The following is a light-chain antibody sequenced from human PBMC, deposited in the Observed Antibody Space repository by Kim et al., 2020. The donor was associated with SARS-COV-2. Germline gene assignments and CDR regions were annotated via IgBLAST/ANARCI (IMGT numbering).Light chain of an antibody. CDR3: QVWESRTDHVI. CDR2: YDS. V-gene: IGLV3-21*01. CDR1: DIEKKR. Sequence: APGETAAINGGGDDIEKKRVHWYQQRPGQAPVLFIYYDSGRPSGVPERFSGSNSGNTATLTIRGVEAGDEADYYCQVWESRTDHVIFGGGTKLTVL. J-gene: IGLJ2*01.